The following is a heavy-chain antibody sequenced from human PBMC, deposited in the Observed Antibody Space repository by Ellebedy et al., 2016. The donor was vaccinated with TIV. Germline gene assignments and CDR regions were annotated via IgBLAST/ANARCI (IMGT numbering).Heavy chain of an antibody. J-gene: IGHJ4*02. D-gene: IGHD3/OR15-3a*01. CDR2: ISNSGDTT. CDR1: GFTFSCCA. Sequence: PGGSLRLSCAASGFTFSCCAMSWVRQAPGKGLEWVSVISNSGDTTYADSVKGRFTISRDNSKNTLFLQMSSLRAEDTAVYFCARRSTDFAFDSWGQGTLVTVSS. V-gene: IGHV3-23*01. CDR3: ARRSTDFAFDS.